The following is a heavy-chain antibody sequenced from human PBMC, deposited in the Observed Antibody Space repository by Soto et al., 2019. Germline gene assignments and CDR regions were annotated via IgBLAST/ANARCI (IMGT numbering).Heavy chain of an antibody. CDR3: ATQTISYTWGV. V-gene: IGHV4-4*02. Sequence: QVQLQESGPGLVKPSETLSLTCTVSGAPITTTKWWAWVRLPPGKGLEWIGELSRGDERSSNPSLEGRFTMSLDKSNNHFSLKLTSVTAAGPAIYYCATQTISYTWGVWGRGTAVTVSS. J-gene: IGHJ6*02. CDR1: GAPITTTKW. CDR2: LSRGDER. D-gene: IGHD3-16*01.